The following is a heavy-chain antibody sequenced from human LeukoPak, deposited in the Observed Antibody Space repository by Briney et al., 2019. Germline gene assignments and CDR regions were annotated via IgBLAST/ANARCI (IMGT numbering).Heavy chain of an antibody. CDR2: INPNSGGT. V-gene: IGHV1-2*02. Sequence: ASVKVSCKASGYTFTGYYMHWVRQAPGQGLEWMGWINPNSGGTNYAQKFQGRVTMTRDTSISTAYMELSRLRSDDTAVYYCARSPRIAARYYFDYWGQGTLVTVSS. J-gene: IGHJ4*02. CDR3: ARSPRIAARYYFDY. D-gene: IGHD6-13*01. CDR1: GYTFTGYY.